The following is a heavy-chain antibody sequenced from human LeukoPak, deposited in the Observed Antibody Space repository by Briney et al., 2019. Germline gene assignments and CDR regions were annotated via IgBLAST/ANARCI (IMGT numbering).Heavy chain of an antibody. CDR1: GFTFSNYA. D-gene: IGHD2-15*01. CDR2: LSGSGGGT. CDR3: ATLGYCSGGSCYLGDY. J-gene: IGHJ4*02. V-gene: IGHV3-23*01. Sequence: GGSLRLSCAASGFTFSNYAISWVRQAPGKGLEWVSGLSGSGGGTYYADSVKGRFTISRDNSKNTLYLQMNSLRAEDTAVYYCATLGYCSGGSCYLGDYWGQGTLVTVSS.